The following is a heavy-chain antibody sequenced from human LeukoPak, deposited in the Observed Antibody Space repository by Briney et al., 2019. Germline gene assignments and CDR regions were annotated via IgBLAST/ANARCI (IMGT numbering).Heavy chain of an antibody. CDR3: ARRTTTYYYDSSGYYFHY. CDR2: ISGSGGST. V-gene: IGHV3-23*01. J-gene: IGHJ4*02. D-gene: IGHD3-22*01. CDR1: GFTFSSYA. Sequence: GGSLRLSCAASGFTFSSYAMSWVRQAPGKGLEWVSAISGSGGSTYYADSVKGRFTISRDNSKNTLYLQMNSLRAEDTAVYYCARRTTTYYYDSSGYYFHYWGQGTLVTVSS.